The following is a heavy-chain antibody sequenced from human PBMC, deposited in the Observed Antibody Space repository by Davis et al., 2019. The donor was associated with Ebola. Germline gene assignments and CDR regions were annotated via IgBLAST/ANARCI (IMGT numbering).Heavy chain of an antibody. J-gene: IGHJ4*02. CDR2: ISGSGGST. D-gene: IGHD3-10*02. V-gene: IGHV3-23*01. CDR3: ARVVLYSVHY. CDR1: VITFSSYA. Sequence: GGSLRLSCTDSVITFSSYAMTWVRQAPGKGLEWVSAISGSGGSTYYADSVKGRFTISRDNSKKTLYLQMNSLRAEDTAVYYCARVVLYSVHYWGQGTLVTVSS.